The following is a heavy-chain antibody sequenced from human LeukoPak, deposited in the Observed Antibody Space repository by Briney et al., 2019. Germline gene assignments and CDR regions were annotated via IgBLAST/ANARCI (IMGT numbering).Heavy chain of an antibody. CDR3: ARDASNYYGSGSYYNAYNWFDP. J-gene: IGHJ5*02. CDR1: GFTFSSYG. CDR2: IWYDGSNK. V-gene: IGHV3-33*01. Sequence: HPGGSLRLSCAASGFTFSSYGMHWVRQAPGKGLEWVAVIWYDGSNKYYADSVKGRFTISRDNSKNTLYLQMNSLRAEDTAVYYCARDASNYYGSGSYYNAYNWFDPWGQGTLVTVSS. D-gene: IGHD3-10*01.